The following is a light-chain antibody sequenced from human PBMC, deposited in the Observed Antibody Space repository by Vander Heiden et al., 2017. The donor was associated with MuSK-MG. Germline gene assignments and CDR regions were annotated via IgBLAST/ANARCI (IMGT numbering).Light chain of an antibody. CDR1: QDIRTS. CDR2: DAY. Sequence: DIQMTQSPSSLSASIGDRVTITCQASQDIRTSLNWYQQKAGKAPKLLIFDAYNLEAGVPSRFRGSGSGTDFTFTISSVQPEDFATYYCQQYENLARCNFGQGTKLEIK. CDR3: QQYENLARCN. V-gene: IGKV1-33*01. J-gene: IGKJ2*02.